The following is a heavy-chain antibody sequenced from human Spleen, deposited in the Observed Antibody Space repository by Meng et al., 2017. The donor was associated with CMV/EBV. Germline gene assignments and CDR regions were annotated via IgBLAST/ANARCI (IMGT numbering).Heavy chain of an antibody. Sequence: SISSSSYYWVCIRQPPGKGLEWIVSIYYSGSTYYHPSLKSRVPLSVDTSKNQFSLKLSSVTAADTAVYYCAGSPIQLWLRDEYYFDYWGQGTLVTVS. CDR2: IYYSGST. D-gene: IGHD5-18*01. CDR3: AGSPIQLWLRDEYYFDY. V-gene: IGHV4-39*01. CDR1: SISSSSYY. J-gene: IGHJ4*02.